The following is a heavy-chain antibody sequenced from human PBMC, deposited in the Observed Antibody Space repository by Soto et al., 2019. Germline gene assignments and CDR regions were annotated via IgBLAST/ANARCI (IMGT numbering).Heavy chain of an antibody. CDR1: GFPVSNYC. J-gene: IGHJ3*02. CDR2: ISPDGTIP. D-gene: IGHD3-10*01. CDR3: ARFRGDAFDI. V-gene: IGHV3-74*01. Sequence: PGVSLSLSFAVSGFPVSNYCMDWVRQAPGKGLVWVSTISPDGTIPDYTDSVKGRLAISRDNAKSTLFLQINSLRPEDTAVYYCARFRGDAFDIWGQGTMVNVS.